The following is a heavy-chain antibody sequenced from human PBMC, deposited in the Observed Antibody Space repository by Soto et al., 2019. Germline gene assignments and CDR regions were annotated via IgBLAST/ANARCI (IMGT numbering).Heavy chain of an antibody. CDR1: GYTFTSYY. CDR3: ASGRWQTDWFDP. J-gene: IGHJ5*02. D-gene: IGHD1-1*01. Sequence: ASVKVSCTASGYTFTSYYMHWVRQAPGQGLEWMGIINPSGGSTSYAQKFQGRVTMTRDTSTSTVYMELSSLRSEDTAVYYCASGRWQTDWFDPWGQGTLVTVSS. V-gene: IGHV1-46*03. CDR2: INPSGGST.